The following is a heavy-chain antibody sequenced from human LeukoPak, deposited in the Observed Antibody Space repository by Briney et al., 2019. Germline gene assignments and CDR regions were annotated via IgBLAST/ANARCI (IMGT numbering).Heavy chain of an antibody. D-gene: IGHD4-17*01. Sequence: PGGSLRLSCAASRVTFSNYWMHWVRQAPGKGLVWVSRINSVGSSTGYADSVRGRFTISRDNARNTLYLQMNSLRAEGTAVYYCASHGDYDAFDIWGQGTMVTVSS. J-gene: IGHJ3*02. CDR2: INSVGSST. CDR3: ASHGDYDAFDI. CDR1: RVTFSNYW. V-gene: IGHV3-74*01.